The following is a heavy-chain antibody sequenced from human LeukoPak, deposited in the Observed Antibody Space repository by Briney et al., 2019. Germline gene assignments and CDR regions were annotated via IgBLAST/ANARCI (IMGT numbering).Heavy chain of an antibody. CDR3: ARHRLRRPEFDY. J-gene: IGHJ4*02. V-gene: IGHV4-59*08. D-gene: IGHD4-17*01. CDR2: IYYSGST. CDR1: GGSISSYY. Sequence: SETLSLTCTVSGGSISSYYWSWIRQPPGKGLEWIGYIYYSGSTNYNPSLKSRVTISVDTSKNQFSLKLSSVTAADTAVYYCARHRLRRPEFDYWGQGTLVTVSS.